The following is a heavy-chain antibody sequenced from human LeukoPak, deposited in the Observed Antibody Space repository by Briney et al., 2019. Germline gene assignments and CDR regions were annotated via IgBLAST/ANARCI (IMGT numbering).Heavy chain of an antibody. CDR2: IIAYNGNT. CDR3: ARNGYGGNAVDY. V-gene: IGHV1-18*01. D-gene: IGHD4-23*01. CDR1: GYTFTSYG. J-gene: IGHJ4*02. Sequence: ASVTVSCKASGYTFTSYGISWVRQAPGQGLQWMGWIIAYNGNTNYAQKLQGRVTMTTDTSTSTAYMELRSLRSDDTAVYYCARNGYGGNAVDYWGQGPLVIVSS.